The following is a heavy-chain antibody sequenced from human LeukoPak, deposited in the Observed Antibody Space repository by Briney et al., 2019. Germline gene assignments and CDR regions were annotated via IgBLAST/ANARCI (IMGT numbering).Heavy chain of an antibody. D-gene: IGHD4-23*01. CDR3: ASVGDYGGNSGTAFDI. Sequence: GGSLRLSCAASGFTFSSYSMNWVRQAPGKGLEWVSGISSSGGSTYYADSVKGRFTISRDNSRNTLYLQMNSLRAEDTAVYYCASVGDYGGNSGTAFDIWGQGTMVTVSS. V-gene: IGHV3-23*01. CDR2: ISSSGGST. J-gene: IGHJ3*02. CDR1: GFTFSSYS.